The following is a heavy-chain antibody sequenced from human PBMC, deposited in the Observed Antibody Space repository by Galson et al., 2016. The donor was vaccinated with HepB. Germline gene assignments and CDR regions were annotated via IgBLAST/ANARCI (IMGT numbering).Heavy chain of an antibody. D-gene: IGHD5-24*01. V-gene: IGHV5-51*03. Sequence: SGAEVKKPGESLKISCQGSGYTFTTYWIGWVRQLPGKGLEWVGIVDPTDSKTTYSPSFQGQVTISVEKSISTAYLQWNSLKASDTAMYYCARRPTDNYGMDVWGQGTTVTVSS. CDR3: ARRPTDNYGMDV. CDR1: GYTFTTYW. CDR2: VDPTDSKT. J-gene: IGHJ6*02.